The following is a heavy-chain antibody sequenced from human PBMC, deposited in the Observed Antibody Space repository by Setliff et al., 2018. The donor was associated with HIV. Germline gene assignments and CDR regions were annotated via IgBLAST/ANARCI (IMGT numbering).Heavy chain of an antibody. CDR3: ARVPGYSSGTSYMDV. Sequence: SETLSLTCAVSGYSISTAYYWGWIRQPPGKGLEWIGEINHSGNTNYNPSLKSRVTISVDTSKTQFSLRLTPVTAADTAVYYCARVPGYSSGTSYMDVWGKGTTVTV. CDR1: GYSISTAYY. D-gene: IGHD6-19*01. V-gene: IGHV4-38-2*01. CDR2: INHSGNT. J-gene: IGHJ6*03.